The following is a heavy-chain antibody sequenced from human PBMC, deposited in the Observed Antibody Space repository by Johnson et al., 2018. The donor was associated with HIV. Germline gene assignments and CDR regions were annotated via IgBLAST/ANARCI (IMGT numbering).Heavy chain of an antibody. Sequence: VQLVESGGGLVQPGGSLRLSCAASAFTFSSYALSWVRQAPGKGLEWVSGIGASGITTYYADSVKGRFTITRAISKNTLYLQMNSLRAEDTAVYYCAKGGPVLQFLEWLPGRAFDIWGQGTMVTVSS. V-gene: IGHV3-23*04. CDR3: AKGGPVLQFLEWLPGRAFDI. J-gene: IGHJ3*02. CDR1: AFTFSSYA. D-gene: IGHD3-3*01. CDR2: IGASGITT.